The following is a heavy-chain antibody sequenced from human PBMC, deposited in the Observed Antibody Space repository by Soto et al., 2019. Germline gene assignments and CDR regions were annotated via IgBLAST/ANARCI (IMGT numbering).Heavy chain of an antibody. Sequence: SVKVSCKASGYTFSSYAMHWVRQAPGQRLEWMGWINAGYGNTKSSQKFQDRVTISRDTSASTAYMELTSLRSEDTAVYYCARDTGDGTFDFWGQGTLVTVTS. CDR3: ARDTGDGTFDF. D-gene: IGHD7-27*01. V-gene: IGHV1-3*01. J-gene: IGHJ4*02. CDR2: INAGYGNT. CDR1: GYTFSSYA.